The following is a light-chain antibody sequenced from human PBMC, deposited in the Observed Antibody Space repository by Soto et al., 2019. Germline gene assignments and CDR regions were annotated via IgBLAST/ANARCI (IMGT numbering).Light chain of an antibody. CDR3: QQSYR. V-gene: IGKV1-39*01. CDR2: AAS. J-gene: IGKJ4*01. CDR1: QSISGY. Sequence: DIQMTQSPSSLSASVGDRVTITCRASQSISGYLNWYQQKPGKAPKLLIYAASTLQTGVPSRFSGSGSGTDFTLTISSLQPEDFATYYCQQSYRFGGGTKVEIK.